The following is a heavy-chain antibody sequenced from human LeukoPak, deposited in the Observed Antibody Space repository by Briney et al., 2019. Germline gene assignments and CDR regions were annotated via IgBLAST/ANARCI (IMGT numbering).Heavy chain of an antibody. V-gene: IGHV1-58*01. CDR1: GFTFTSSA. CDR3: ARANIIIVPAADAFDI. CDR2: IVVGSGNT. J-gene: IGHJ3*02. Sequence: SVKVSCKASGFTFTSSAVQWVRQARGQRLEWIGWIVVGSGNTNYAQKFQERVTITRDMSTGTAYMELSSLRAEDTAVYYCARANIIIVPAADAFDIWGQGTMVTVSS. D-gene: IGHD2-2*01.